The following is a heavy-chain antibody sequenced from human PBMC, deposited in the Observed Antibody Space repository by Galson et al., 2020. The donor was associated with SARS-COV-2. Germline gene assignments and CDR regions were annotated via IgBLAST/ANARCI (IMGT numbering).Heavy chain of an antibody. V-gene: IGHV3-48*03. D-gene: IGHD3-16*01. J-gene: IGHJ6*02. CDR3: ARDGGYYYYYGMDV. CDR1: GFTFSSYE. CDR2: ISSSGSTI. Sequence: GGSLRLSCAASGFTFSSYEMNWVRQAPGPGLEWVSYISSSGSTIYYADSVKGRFTISRDNAKNSLYLQMNSLRAEDTAVYYCARDGGYYYYYGMDVWGQGTTVTVSS.